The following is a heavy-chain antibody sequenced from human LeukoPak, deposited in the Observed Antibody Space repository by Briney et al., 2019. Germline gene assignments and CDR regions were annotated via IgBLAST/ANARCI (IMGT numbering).Heavy chain of an antibody. CDR1: GFTFSNYG. D-gene: IGHD3-22*01. CDR2: ISSGDGGT. J-gene: IGHJ4*02. Sequence: QTGGSLRLSCAASGFTFSNYGMGWVRQAPGKGLEWVSAISSGDGGTYYADSVRGRFTISRDNSKNTLYLQMNSLRVEDTAVYFCAKSLRNYYHGSGYYPFDYWGQGTLVTVSS. V-gene: IGHV3-23*01. CDR3: AKSLRNYYHGSGYYPFDY.